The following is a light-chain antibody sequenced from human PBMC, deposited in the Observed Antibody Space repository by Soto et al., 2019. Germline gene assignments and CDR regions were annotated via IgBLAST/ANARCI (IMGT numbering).Light chain of an antibody. J-gene: IGLJ2*01. CDR2: EVS. Sequence: QSALTQPPSVSGSPGQSVTISCTGTSSDVGSYNRVSWYQQPPGTAPKLMIYEVSNRPSGVPDRFSGSKSGNTASLTISGLQAEDEADYYCSSYTSSSTLGVFGGGTKPPS. CDR1: SSDVGSYNR. V-gene: IGLV2-18*02. CDR3: SSYTSSSTLGV.